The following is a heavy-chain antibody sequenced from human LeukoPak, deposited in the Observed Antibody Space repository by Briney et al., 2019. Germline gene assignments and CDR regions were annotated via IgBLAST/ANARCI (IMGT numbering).Heavy chain of an antibody. D-gene: IGHD3-22*01. CDR2: ISGNGGRT. J-gene: IGHJ4*02. CDR3: AKEGGEAMIVVVITEFDY. Sequence: GGSLRLSCAASGFTFSSYAMSWVHQAPGKGLEWVSAISGNGGRTYYAGSVKGRFTISRDNSKNTLYLQMNSLRAEDTAVYYCAKEGGEAMIVVVITEFDYWGQGTLVTVSS. V-gene: IGHV3-23*01. CDR1: GFTFSSYA.